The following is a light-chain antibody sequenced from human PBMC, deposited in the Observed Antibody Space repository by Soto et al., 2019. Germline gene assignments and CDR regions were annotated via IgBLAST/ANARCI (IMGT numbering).Light chain of an antibody. V-gene: IGKV1-5*01. CDR2: DAS. J-gene: IGKJ1*01. CDR1: QSINYW. CDR3: QQYGTYLWT. Sequence: DIQMTQSPSTLSASVGDRVTITCRASQSINYWLAWYQQKPGKAPKLLIYDASILESGVPSRFSGSGSGTEFTLTISSLQPDEFATYYCQQYGTYLWTFGQGTRVEIK.